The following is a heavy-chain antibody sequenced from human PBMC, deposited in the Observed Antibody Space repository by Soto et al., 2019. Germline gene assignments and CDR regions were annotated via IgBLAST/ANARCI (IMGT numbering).Heavy chain of an antibody. Sequence: GGSLSLSCAASGFTFSSYGMHWVRQAPGKGLEWVAVIWYDGSNKYYADSVKGRFTISRDNSKNTLYLQMNSLRAEDTAVYYCARDWVFIVGATRGLDYWGQGTLVTVSS. J-gene: IGHJ4*02. CDR1: GFTFSSYG. D-gene: IGHD1-26*01. CDR3: ARDWVFIVGATRGLDY. CDR2: IWYDGSNK. V-gene: IGHV3-33*01.